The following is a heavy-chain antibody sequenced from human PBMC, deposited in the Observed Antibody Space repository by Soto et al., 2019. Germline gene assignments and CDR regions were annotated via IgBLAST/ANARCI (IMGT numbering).Heavy chain of an antibody. CDR2: IYWDDDK. CDR1: GFSLSTSGVG. V-gene: IGHV2-5*02. J-gene: IGHJ3*01. CDR3: AHRNYRYSGSYYLGWF. D-gene: IGHD1-26*01. Sequence: QITLKESGPTLVKPTQTLTLTCTFSGFSLSTSGVGVGWIRQPPGKALEWLALIYWDDDKRYSPSLKSRLTITKDTSKNQVVLTMTNMDPVDTATYYCAHRNYRYSGSYYLGWFWGQGTMVTVSS.